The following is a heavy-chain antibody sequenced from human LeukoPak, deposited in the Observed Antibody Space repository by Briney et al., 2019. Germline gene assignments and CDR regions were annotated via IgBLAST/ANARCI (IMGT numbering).Heavy chain of an antibody. CDR3: ARDTNFVGAHFDY. D-gene: IGHD1-26*01. Sequence: GGSLRLSCAASGFTFSSHSMIWVDQPPGKGLEGVAYIDSGSGKIYYRDDVKGRFTISRDNAKNSLYLQMNSLRDEDTAVYYCARDTNFVGAHFDYWGQGTLVTVSS. J-gene: IGHJ4*02. CDR1: GFTFSSHS. CDR2: IDSGSGKI. V-gene: IGHV3-48*02.